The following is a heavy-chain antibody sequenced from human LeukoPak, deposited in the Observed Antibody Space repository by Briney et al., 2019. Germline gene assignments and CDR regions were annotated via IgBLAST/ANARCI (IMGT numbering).Heavy chain of an antibody. J-gene: IGHJ4*02. CDR3: ARGDKPGQGFDY. CDR1: GGSISSYY. CDR2: IYTSGSI. D-gene: IGHD2-15*01. V-gene: IGHV4-4*07. Sequence: SETLSLTCTVSGGSISSYYWSWLRQPAGKGLEWIGRIYTSGSINYNPSLKSRLTMSVDTSKNQFSLNLTSVTAADTAVYYCARGDKPGQGFDYWGQGTLVTVSS.